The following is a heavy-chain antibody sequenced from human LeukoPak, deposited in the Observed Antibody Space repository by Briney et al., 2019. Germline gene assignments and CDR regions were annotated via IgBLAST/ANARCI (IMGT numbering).Heavy chain of an antibody. CDR3: ARVVYYDFWSGYHDAFDI. Sequence: ASVKVSCKASGYTFTSYDINWVRQATGQGLEWMGWMNPNSGNTGYAQKFQGRVTMTRNTSISTAYMELSSLRSEDTAVYYCARVVYYDFWSGYHDAFDIWGQGTMVTVSS. J-gene: IGHJ3*02. CDR1: GYTFTSYD. CDR2: MNPNSGNT. V-gene: IGHV1-8*01. D-gene: IGHD3-3*01.